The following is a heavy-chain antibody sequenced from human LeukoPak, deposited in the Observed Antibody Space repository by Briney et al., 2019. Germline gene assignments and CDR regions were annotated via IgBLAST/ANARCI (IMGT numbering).Heavy chain of an antibody. CDR2: IYPGDSDT. Sequence: PAESLKISCKGSGYSFTSYWSGWVRQLPGKGLEWRGIIYPGDSDTKYSPSFQGQVTISADKSISTAYLQWSSLKASDTAMYYCARFAAGYSSGWYQKYYFDYWGQGTLVTVSS. V-gene: IGHV5-51*01. D-gene: IGHD6-19*01. CDR1: GYSFTSYW. J-gene: IGHJ4*02. CDR3: ARFAAGYSSGWYQKYYFDY.